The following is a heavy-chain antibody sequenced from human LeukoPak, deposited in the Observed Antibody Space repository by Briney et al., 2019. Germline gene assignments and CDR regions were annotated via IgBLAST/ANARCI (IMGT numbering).Heavy chain of an antibody. V-gene: IGHV3-23*01. D-gene: IGHD6-19*01. CDR2: ISGSGGST. CDR3: AKDLTYSSASRGCFDY. Sequence: GGSVRLSCAASGFTFSSHAMSWVRQAPGKGLKWVSAISGSGGSTYSADSVKGRFTISRDNSKNTLYLHMNSLRAEDTAVYYCAKDLTYSSASRGCFDYWGQGTLVTVS. J-gene: IGHJ4*02. CDR1: GFTFSSHA.